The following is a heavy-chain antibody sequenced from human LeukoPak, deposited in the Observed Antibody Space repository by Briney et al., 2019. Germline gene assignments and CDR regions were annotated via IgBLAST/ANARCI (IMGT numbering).Heavy chain of an antibody. Sequence: GGSLRLSCGASGFPFGSYVMSWVRQAPGKGLEWIAYINHNAEMIFYPDFVKGRFSISRDNAKNSLYLQMNALRYEDTAIYYCARDHDWAFDLWGQGTLVTVSS. CDR1: GFPFGSYV. CDR2: INHNAEMI. CDR3: ARDHDWAFDL. V-gene: IGHV3-48*02. J-gene: IGHJ4*02. D-gene: IGHD3-9*01.